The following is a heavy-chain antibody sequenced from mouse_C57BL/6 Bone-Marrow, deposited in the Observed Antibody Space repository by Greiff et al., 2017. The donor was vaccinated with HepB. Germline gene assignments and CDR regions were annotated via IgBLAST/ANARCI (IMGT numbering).Heavy chain of an antibody. V-gene: IGHV14-3*01. CDR3: ASDYYGSSYDAMDY. J-gene: IGHJ4*01. CDR2: IDPANGNT. Sequence: EVQLVESVAELVRPGASVKLSCTASGFNIKNTYMHWVKQRPEQGLEWIGRIDPANGNTKYAPKFQGKATITADTSSNTAYLQLSSLTSEDTAIYYCASDYYGSSYDAMDYWGQGTSVTVSS. D-gene: IGHD1-1*01. CDR1: GFNIKNTY.